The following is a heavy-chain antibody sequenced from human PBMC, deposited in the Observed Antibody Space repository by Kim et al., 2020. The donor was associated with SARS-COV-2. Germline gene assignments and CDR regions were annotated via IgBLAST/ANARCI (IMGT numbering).Heavy chain of an antibody. V-gene: IGHV4-34*01. CDR2: INHSGST. CDR1: GGSFSGYY. Sequence: SETLSLTCAVYGGSFSGYYWSWIRQPPGKGLEWIGEINHSGSTNYNPSLKSRVTISVDTSKNQFSLKLSSVTAADTAVYYCARVCVWSTRRRYYYYGMDVWGQGATGTVSS. J-gene: IGHJ6*01. CDR3: ARVCVWSTRRRYYYYGMDV. D-gene: IGHD1-1*01.